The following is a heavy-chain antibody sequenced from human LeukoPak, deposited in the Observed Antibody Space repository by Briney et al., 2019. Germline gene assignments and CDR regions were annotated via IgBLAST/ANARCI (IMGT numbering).Heavy chain of an antibody. Sequence: SETLSLTCTVSGDSISSSSYYWGWIRQPPGKWLEWIGSIYYSGSTYYNPSLKSRVTISVDTSKNQFSLRLTSVTAADTAVYYCTRYNSGWYYFDCWGQGTLVTVSS. CDR3: TRYNSGWYYFDC. CDR1: GDSISSSSYY. D-gene: IGHD6-19*01. V-gene: IGHV4-39*07. CDR2: IYYSGST. J-gene: IGHJ4*02.